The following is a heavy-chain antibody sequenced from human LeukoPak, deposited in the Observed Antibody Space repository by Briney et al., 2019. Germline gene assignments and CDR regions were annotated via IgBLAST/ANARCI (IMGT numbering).Heavy chain of an antibody. CDR2: MNPNSGNT. J-gene: IGHJ4*02. Sequence: ASVKVSCKASGYTFTSYDINWVRQATGQGLEWMGWMNPNSGNTGYAQKFQGRVTMTRNTSISTAYMELSSLRSEDTAVYCCARGVAAAGDFDYWGQGTLVTVSS. CDR1: GYTFTSYD. V-gene: IGHV1-8*01. D-gene: IGHD6-13*01. CDR3: ARGVAAAGDFDY.